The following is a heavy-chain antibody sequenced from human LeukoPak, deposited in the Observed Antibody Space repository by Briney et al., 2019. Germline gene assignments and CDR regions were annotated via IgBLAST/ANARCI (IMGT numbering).Heavy chain of an antibody. CDR2: IYSGGST. V-gene: IGHV3-66*01. D-gene: IGHD1-1*01. CDR3: ARDAQSNWYYAY. CDR1: EFSVGTNY. J-gene: IGHJ4*02. Sequence: GGSLRLSCAASEFSVGTNYMTWVRQAPGKGLEWVSLIYSGGSTYYADSVKGRFTISRDNAKNSLYLQMNSLRAEDTAVYYCARDAQSNWYYAYWGQGTLVTVSS.